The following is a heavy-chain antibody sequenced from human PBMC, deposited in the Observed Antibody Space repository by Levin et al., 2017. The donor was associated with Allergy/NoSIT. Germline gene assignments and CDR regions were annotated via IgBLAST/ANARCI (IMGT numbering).Heavy chain of an antibody. V-gene: IGHV3-11*05. J-gene: IGHJ4*02. CDR3: ARGTAVTDY. D-gene: IGHD4-17*01. CDR1: GFTFSDYY. Sequence: GESLKISCAASGFTFSDYYMTWIRQAPGKGLEWVSYISSSSSTYTKYADSVKGRFTISRDNAKNSLYLQMNSLRAEDTAIYYCARGTAVTDYWGQGTLVTVSS. CDR2: ISSSSSTYT.